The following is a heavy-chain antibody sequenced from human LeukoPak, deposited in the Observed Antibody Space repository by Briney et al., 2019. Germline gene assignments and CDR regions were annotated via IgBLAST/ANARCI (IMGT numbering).Heavy chain of an antibody. CDR1: GFTFSSYW. D-gene: IGHD2-2*01. Sequence: GGSLRLSCAASGFTFSSYWMSWVRQAPGKGLEGVANIKQDGSEKYYVDSVKGRFTISRDNAKNSLYLQMNSLRVDDTAVYYCAKRIDIAVVPEAATHQAFDVWGQGTMVTVSS. J-gene: IGHJ3*01. V-gene: IGHV3-7*03. CDR2: IKQDGSEK. CDR3: AKRIDIAVVPEAATHQAFDV.